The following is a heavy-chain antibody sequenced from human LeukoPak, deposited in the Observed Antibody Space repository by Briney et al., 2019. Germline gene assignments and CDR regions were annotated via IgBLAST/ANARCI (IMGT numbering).Heavy chain of an antibody. V-gene: IGHV3-48*01. J-gene: IGHJ4*02. Sequence: PGRSLRLSCAGSGFTFSNYGMHWVRQAPGQGLEYISYVSSGGSVTYYADSVKGRFTISRDNAKKSVYLQMNSLRSEDTAMYYCVRAPGGGYDYWGQGALVTVPS. CDR3: VRAPGGGYDY. D-gene: IGHD5-12*01. CDR1: GFTFSNYG. CDR2: VSSGGSVT.